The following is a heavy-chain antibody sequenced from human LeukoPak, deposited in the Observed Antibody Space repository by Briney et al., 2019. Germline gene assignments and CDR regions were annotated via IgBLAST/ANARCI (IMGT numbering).Heavy chain of an antibody. CDR3: ARDDSRLIVAVPAAAPLGY. CDR2: INPSGGST. V-gene: IGHV1-46*01. Sequence: ASVRVSCKASGYTFTSYYMHWVRQAPGQGLEWMGIINPSGGSTSYAQKFQGRVTMTRDTSTSTVYMELSSLRSEDTAVYYCARDDSRLIVAVPAAAPLGYWGQGTLVTVSS. CDR1: GYTFTSYY. D-gene: IGHD2-2*01. J-gene: IGHJ4*02.